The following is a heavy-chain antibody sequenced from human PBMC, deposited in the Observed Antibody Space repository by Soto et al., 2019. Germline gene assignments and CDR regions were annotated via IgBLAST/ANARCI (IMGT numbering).Heavy chain of an antibody. Sequence: EVQLVESEGGLAQPGGSLRLSCAASGFTLSGYAMDWVRQAPGKGLEYVSGISTNGVGTYYANSVQGRFTISRDNSKNTVYLQMGSLRPEDMAVYYCARRARPDFYYMDVWGKGTTVTVSS. CDR1: GFTLSGYA. V-gene: IGHV3-64*01. CDR2: ISTNGVGT. D-gene: IGHD6-6*01. J-gene: IGHJ6*03. CDR3: ARRARPDFYYMDV.